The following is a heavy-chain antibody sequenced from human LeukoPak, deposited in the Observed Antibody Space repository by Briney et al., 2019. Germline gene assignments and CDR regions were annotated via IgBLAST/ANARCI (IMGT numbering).Heavy chain of an antibody. CDR1: GFTFSPYA. V-gene: IGHV3-23*01. CDR3: AREGSGWYLRAHFDY. Sequence: GGSLRLSCVASGFTFSPYAMSWVRQAPGKGLEWVSGISGSGGTTNYADSVKGRFTISRDNSKNTLHLQLNSLRAEDTAVYYCAREGSGWYLRAHFDYWGQGTLVTVSS. J-gene: IGHJ4*02. D-gene: IGHD6-19*01. CDR2: ISGSGGTT.